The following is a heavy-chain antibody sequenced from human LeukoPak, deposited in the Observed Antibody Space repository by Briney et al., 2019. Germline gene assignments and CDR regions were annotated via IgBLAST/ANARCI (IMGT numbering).Heavy chain of an antibody. CDR1: GFIFSTYW. V-gene: IGHV3-23*01. CDR3: VKETGSNWSYIDY. CDR2: ISGSGGTT. J-gene: IGHJ4*02. Sequence: GGSLRLSCAASGFIFSTYWMSWVRQAPGKGLEWVSLISGSGGTTYYADSVKGRFSISRDNSRNTLYLQMNSLRAEDTALYYCVKETGSNWSYIDYWGQGTLVTVSS. D-gene: IGHD6-13*01.